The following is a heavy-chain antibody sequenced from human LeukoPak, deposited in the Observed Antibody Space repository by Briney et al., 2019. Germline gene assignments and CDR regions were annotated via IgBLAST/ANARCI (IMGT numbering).Heavy chain of an antibody. D-gene: IGHD2-2*01. Sequence: ASVKVSCKASGYTFTGYYMHWVRQAPGQGLEWMGWINPNSGGTNYAQKFQGRVTMTRDTSISTAYMEPSRLRSDDTAVYYCARAFYGSSTSSSAFDIWGQGTMVTVSS. CDR3: ARAFYGSSTSSSAFDI. CDR1: GYTFTGYY. J-gene: IGHJ3*02. V-gene: IGHV1-2*02. CDR2: INPNSGGT.